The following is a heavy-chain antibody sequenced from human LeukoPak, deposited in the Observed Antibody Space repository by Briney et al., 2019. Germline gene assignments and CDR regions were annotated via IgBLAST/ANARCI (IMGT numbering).Heavy chain of an antibody. CDR1: GFTFSSYA. V-gene: IGHV3-23*01. Sequence: GGSLRLSCAASGFTFSSYAMTWVRQAPGKGLEWVSSISGSGGTTYYADSVKGRFTISRDNSKNTLYLQMNSLRAEDTAVYYCAKDTSPSGYDHFDYWGQGTLVTVSS. J-gene: IGHJ4*02. D-gene: IGHD5-12*01. CDR2: ISGSGGTT. CDR3: AKDTSPSGYDHFDY.